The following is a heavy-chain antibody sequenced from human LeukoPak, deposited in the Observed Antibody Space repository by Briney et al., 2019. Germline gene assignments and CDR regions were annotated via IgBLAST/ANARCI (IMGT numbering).Heavy chain of an antibody. V-gene: IGHV1-69*05. D-gene: IGHD3-3*01. CDR2: IIPIFGTA. CDR3: ARLAYYDFWMTGTWFDP. Sequence: SVKVSCKASGGTLSSYAISWVRQAPGQGLEWMGGIIPIFGTANYAQKFQGRVTITTDESTSTAYMELSSLRSEDTAVYYCARLAYYDFWMTGTWFDPWGQGTLVTVSS. J-gene: IGHJ5*02. CDR1: GGTLSSYA.